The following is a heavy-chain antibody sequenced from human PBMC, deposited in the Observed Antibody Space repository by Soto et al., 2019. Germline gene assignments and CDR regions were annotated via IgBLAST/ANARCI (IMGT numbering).Heavy chain of an antibody. J-gene: IGHJ5*02. D-gene: IGHD6-13*01. CDR3: ARDYCIAAAGVCWFDP. Sequence: GGSLRLSCAASEFTFSSYSMNWVRQAPGKGLEWVSSISSSSSYIYYADSVKGRFTISRDNAKNSLYLQMNSLRAEDTAVYYCARDYCIAAAGVCWFDPWGQGTLVTVSS. CDR2: ISSSSSYI. CDR1: EFTFSSYS. V-gene: IGHV3-21*01.